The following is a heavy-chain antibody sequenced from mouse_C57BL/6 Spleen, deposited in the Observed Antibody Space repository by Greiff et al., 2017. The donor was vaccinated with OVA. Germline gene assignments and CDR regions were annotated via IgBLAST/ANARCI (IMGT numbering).Heavy chain of an antibody. CDR2: ISNGGGST. V-gene: IGHV5-12*01. Sequence: EVQRVESGGGLVQPGGSLKLSCAASGFTFSDYYMYWVRQTPEKRLEWVAYISNGGGSTYYPDTVKGRFTISRDNAKNTLYLQMSRLKSEDTAMYYCARLDYSNWYFDVWGTGTTVTVSS. CDR1: GFTFSDYY. D-gene: IGHD2-5*01. J-gene: IGHJ1*03. CDR3: ARLDYSNWYFDV.